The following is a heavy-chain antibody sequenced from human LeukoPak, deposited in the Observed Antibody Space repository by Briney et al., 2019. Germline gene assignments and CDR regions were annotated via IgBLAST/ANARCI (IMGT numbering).Heavy chain of an antibody. D-gene: IGHD5-18*01. CDR2: ISYDGSNK. CDR1: GFTFSSYG. V-gene: IGHV3-30*18. CDR3: AKGGGYSYGVFDY. J-gene: IGHJ4*02. Sequence: PGRSLRLSCAASGFTFSSYGMHWVRQAPGKGLEWEAVISYDGSNKYYADSVKGRFTISRDNSKNTLYLQMNSLRAEDTAVYYCAKGGGYSYGVFDYWGQGTLVTVSS.